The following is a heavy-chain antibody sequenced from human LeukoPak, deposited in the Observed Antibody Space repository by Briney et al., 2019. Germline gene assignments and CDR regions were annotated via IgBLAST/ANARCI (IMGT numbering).Heavy chain of an antibody. Sequence: PGGSLRLSCAASGFTFSSYGMHWVRQAPGKGLEWVAVISYDGSNKYYADSVKGRFTISRDNSKNTLYLQMNSLRAEDTAVYYCAKLSDLVGARFDYWGQGTLVTVSS. J-gene: IGHJ4*02. CDR1: GFTFSSYG. V-gene: IGHV3-30*18. CDR2: ISYDGSNK. CDR3: AKLSDLVGARFDY. D-gene: IGHD1-26*01.